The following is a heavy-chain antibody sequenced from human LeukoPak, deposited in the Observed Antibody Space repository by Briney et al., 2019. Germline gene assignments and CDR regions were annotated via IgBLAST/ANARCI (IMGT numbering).Heavy chain of an antibody. D-gene: IGHD2-8*02. Sequence: SETLSLTCTVSGGSISSGGYYWSWIRQPPGKGLEWIGYIYHSGSTYYNPSLKSRVTISVDRSKNQFSLKLSSVTAADTAVYYCARDPGYLYFDLWGRGTLVTVSS. V-gene: IGHV4-30-2*01. CDR1: GGSISSGGYY. J-gene: IGHJ2*01. CDR3: ARDPGYLYFDL. CDR2: IYHSGST.